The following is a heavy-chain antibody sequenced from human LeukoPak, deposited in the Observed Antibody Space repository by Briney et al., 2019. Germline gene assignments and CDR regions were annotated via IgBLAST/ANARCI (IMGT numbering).Heavy chain of an antibody. CDR2: IRYDGSNK. CDR3: ARPALGGSYYYYGMDV. CDR1: GFTFSSYG. D-gene: IGHD1-26*01. V-gene: IGHV3-30*02. J-gene: IGHJ6*02. Sequence: PGGSLRLSCAASGFTFSSYGMHWVRQAPGKGLEWVAFIRYDGSNKYYADSVKGRFTISRDNSKNTLYLQMNSLRAEDTAVYYCARPALGGSYYYYGMDVWGQGTTVTVSS.